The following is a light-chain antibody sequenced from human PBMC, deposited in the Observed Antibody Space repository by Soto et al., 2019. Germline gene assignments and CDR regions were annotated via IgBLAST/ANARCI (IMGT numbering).Light chain of an antibody. J-gene: IGKJ1*01. V-gene: IGKV3-20*01. CDR2: GTS. CDR1: QSVSSSY. CDR3: QQYGTLPWT. Sequence: EIVLTQSPGTLSLSPGERATLSCRASQSVSSSYLAWYQQKPGRAPRLLIYGTSTRATGIPARFSGSGSGTDFTLSISGLEPEDFAVYSCQQYGTLPWTFGQGTKVHIK.